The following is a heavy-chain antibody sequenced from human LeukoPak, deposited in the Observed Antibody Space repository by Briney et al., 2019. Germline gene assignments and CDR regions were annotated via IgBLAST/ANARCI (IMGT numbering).Heavy chain of an antibody. D-gene: IGHD1-26*01. CDR3: ARGSGSYWWFDS. Sequence: GASVKVSCKASGYTFIGFYLHWVRQAPGQGLEWMGWINPKSGDTQYAQKFEGRVIMTRDTSISTAYMEVRRLRSDDTAVYYCARGSGSYWWFDSWGQGTLVTVSS. CDR1: GYTFIGFY. V-gene: IGHV1-2*02. CDR2: INPKSGDT. J-gene: IGHJ5*01.